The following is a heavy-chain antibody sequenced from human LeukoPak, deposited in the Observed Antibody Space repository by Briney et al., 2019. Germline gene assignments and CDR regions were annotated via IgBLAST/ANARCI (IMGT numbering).Heavy chain of an antibody. Sequence: SETLSLTCAVSGASISSDDYFWGWIRQPPGKGLEWIATIYYSGNTYYNPSLSSRVTISADSSKNQFSLRLRSVTAADAAVYFCARTRGRVSKTDFDSWGQGTLVTVSS. CDR2: IYYSGNT. D-gene: IGHD5/OR15-5a*01. J-gene: IGHJ4*02. CDR1: GASISSDDYF. V-gene: IGHV4-39*07. CDR3: ARTRGRVSKTDFDS.